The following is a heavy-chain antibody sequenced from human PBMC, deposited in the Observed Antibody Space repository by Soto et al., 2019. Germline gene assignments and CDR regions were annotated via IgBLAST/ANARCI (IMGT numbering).Heavy chain of an antibody. CDR2: IYYNGNT. J-gene: IGHJ5*02. V-gene: IGHV4-61*01. D-gene: IGHD5-18*01. CDR3: ARSRGYSNDEERYWFDP. CDR1: GGSVSRGSYY. Sequence: QVQLQESGPGLVKPSETQSLTCTVSGGSVSRGSYYWTWIRQPPGKGLAWIGNIYYNGNTNYNPSLKSLVTLSIDTSKNEFSLKLSSLSSADTAVFYCARSRGYSNDEERYWFDPWGLGTLVTVSS.